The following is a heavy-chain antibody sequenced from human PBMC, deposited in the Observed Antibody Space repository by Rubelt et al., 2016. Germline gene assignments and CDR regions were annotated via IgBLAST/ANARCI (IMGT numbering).Heavy chain of an antibody. J-gene: IGHJ3*02. V-gene: IGHV4-59*01. CDR1: GDSISSYY. Sequence: QVQLQESGPGLVKPSETLSLTCTVSGDSISSYYWTWIRQPPGKGLEWIGYIYYSGSTNYNPSLTSRVTISVDTSKNQISLKLGSVTAADTAVYYCARVLGGTYYDAFDMWGQGTVVTVFS. CDR3: ARVLGGTYYDAFDM. CDR2: IYYSGST. D-gene: IGHD1-26*01.